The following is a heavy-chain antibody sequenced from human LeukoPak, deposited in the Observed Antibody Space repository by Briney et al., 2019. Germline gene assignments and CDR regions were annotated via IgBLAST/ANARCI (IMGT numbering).Heavy chain of an antibody. J-gene: IGHJ4*02. CDR3: AKHHYSSSRDYFDY. V-gene: IGHV3-23*01. D-gene: IGHD6-13*01. CDR1: GFTFSSNM. Sequence: PGGSLRLSCATSGFTFSSNMMRWARQAPGKGLEWVSTITDSGGSTVYADSVKGRFTISRDNSKNTLFLQMNSLRAEDTAVYYCAKHHYSSSRDYFDYWGQGTLVTVSS. CDR2: ITDSGGST.